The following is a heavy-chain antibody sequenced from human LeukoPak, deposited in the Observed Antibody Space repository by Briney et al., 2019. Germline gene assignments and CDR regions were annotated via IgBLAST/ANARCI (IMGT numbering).Heavy chain of an antibody. V-gene: IGHV3-53*01. J-gene: IGHJ4*02. Sequence: GGSLRLSCAASGFTVSSNYMSWVRQAPGKGLEWVSVIYSGGSTYYADSVKGRFTISRDNSKNTLYLQMDSLRDEDTAVYYCAKGSHLWFGELFDYWGQGTLVTVSS. CDR2: IYSGGST. CDR1: GFTVSSNY. D-gene: IGHD3-10*01. CDR3: AKGSHLWFGELFDY.